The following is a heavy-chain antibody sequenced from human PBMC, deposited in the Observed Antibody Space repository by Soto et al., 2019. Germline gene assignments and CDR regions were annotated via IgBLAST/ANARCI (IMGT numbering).Heavy chain of an antibody. V-gene: IGHV4-31*03. D-gene: IGHD2-2*01. CDR1: VGSISSGGYY. Sequence: ASEPLSLTCTVSVGSISSGGYYWSWVRQHPVKGLEWIGYIYYSGSTYYNPSLKSRVTISVDTSKNQFSLKLSSVTAADTAVYYCARAQSVVPAARNNWFDPWGQGTLVTVSS. J-gene: IGHJ5*02. CDR2: IYYSGST. CDR3: ARAQSVVPAARNNWFDP.